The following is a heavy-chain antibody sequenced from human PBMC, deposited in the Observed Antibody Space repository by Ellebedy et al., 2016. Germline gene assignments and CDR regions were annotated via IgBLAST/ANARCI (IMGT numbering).Heavy chain of an antibody. J-gene: IGHJ4*02. D-gene: IGHD3-10*01. CDR3: ARVRENYSVDY. CDR2: LSSDGTRE. V-gene: IGHV3-30*04. CDR1: GFTFSNYA. Sequence: GGSLRLSCAAFGFTFSNYAIHWVRQAPGKGLEWVAVLSSDGTREYYADSVQGRFTIPRDNSKNTLYLQMNSLGAEDTAVYYCARVRENYSVDYWGQGTLVSVSS.